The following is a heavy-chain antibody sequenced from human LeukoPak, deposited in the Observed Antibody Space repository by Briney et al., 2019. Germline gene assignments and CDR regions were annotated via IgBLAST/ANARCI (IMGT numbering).Heavy chain of an antibody. D-gene: IGHD3-9*01. CDR1: GLPFRSYG. CDR3: AKASLRYFAWFFDY. J-gene: IGHJ4*02. Sequence: GRSLRLSCAASGLPFRSYGKHWVRQAPGKGREWVALISYDGSNKYYADSVKGRFTISRDNSKNTLFLQMHSLRAEDTVVYYCAKASLRYFAWFFDYWGQGTLVTVAS. V-gene: IGHV3-30*18. CDR2: ISYDGSNK.